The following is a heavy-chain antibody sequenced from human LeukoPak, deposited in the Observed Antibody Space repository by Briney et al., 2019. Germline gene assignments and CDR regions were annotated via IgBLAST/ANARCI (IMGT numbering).Heavy chain of an antibody. J-gene: IGHJ3*02. CDR2: TYYSGST. Sequence: PSETLSLTCTVSGGSISSSSYYWGWIRQPPGKGLEWIGSTYYSGSTYYNPSLKSRATISVDTSKNQFSLKLSSVTAADTAVYYCARELTAMVNDAFDIWGQGTMVTVSS. CDR1: GGSISSSSYY. V-gene: IGHV4-39*07. CDR3: ARELTAMVNDAFDI. D-gene: IGHD5-18*01.